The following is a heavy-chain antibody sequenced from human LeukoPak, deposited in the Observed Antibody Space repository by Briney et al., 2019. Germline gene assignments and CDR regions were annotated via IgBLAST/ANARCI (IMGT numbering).Heavy chain of an antibody. J-gene: IGHJ6*02. Sequence: PSETLSLTCAVYGGSFSGYYWSWIRQPPGKGLEWIGEINHSGSTNYNPSLKSRVTTSVDTSKNQFSLKLSSVTAADTAVYYCARVLGYGDYGPPYYYYGMDVWGQGTTVTVSS. CDR3: ARVLGYGDYGPPYYYYGMDV. CDR2: INHSGST. D-gene: IGHD4-17*01. V-gene: IGHV4-34*01. CDR1: GGSFSGYY.